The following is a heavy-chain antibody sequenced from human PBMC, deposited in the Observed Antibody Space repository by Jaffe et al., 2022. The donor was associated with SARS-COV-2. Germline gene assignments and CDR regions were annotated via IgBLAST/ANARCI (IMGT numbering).Heavy chain of an antibody. V-gene: IGHV3-23*01. D-gene: IGHD3-3*01. Sequence: EVQLLESGGGLVQPGGSLRLSCAASGFTFSSYAMSWVRQAPGKGLEWVSAISGSGGSTYYADSVKGRFTISRDNSKNTLYLQMNSLRAEDTAVYYCAKDNPEPGYDFSNYYYYGMDVWGQGTTVTVSS. CDR3: AKDNPEPGYDFSNYYYYGMDV. CDR1: GFTFSSYA. J-gene: IGHJ6*02. CDR2: ISGSGGST.